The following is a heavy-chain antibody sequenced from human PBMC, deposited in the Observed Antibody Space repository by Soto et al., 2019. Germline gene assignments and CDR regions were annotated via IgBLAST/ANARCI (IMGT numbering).Heavy chain of an antibody. Sequence: PSETLSLTCTVSGGSISSYYWSWIRQPTGKGLEWIGYIYYSGSTNYNPSLKSRVTISVDTSKNQFSLKLSSVTAADTAVYYCARLFGTWFGTNYGMDVWGQGTTVTVSS. CDR3: ARLFGTWFGTNYGMDV. D-gene: IGHD3-10*01. V-gene: IGHV4-59*01. CDR2: IYYSGST. J-gene: IGHJ6*02. CDR1: GGSISSYY.